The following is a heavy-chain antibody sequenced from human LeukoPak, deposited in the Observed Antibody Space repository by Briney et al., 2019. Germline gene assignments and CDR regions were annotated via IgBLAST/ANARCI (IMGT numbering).Heavy chain of an antibody. CDR3: ARHQYSDYGYYYYMDV. CDR2: IYLRDFHI. J-gene: IGHJ6*03. V-gene: IGHV5-51*01. D-gene: IGHD5-12*01. Sequence: GESLKISCKASEYIFSTHWIGWVRQMPGKGLEWMGIIYLRDFHIKYSPSFQGQVTISADRSINSAHLQWSSLKASDTAMYYCARHQYSDYGYYYYMDVWGKGTTVTVSS. CDR1: EYIFSTHW.